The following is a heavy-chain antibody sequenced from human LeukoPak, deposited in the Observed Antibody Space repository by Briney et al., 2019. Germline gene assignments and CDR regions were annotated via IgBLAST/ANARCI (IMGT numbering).Heavy chain of an antibody. D-gene: IGHD6-19*01. CDR1: GFTFSSYS. CDR3: AREREAYSSGWSGNWFDP. Sequence: GGSLRLSCAASGFTFSSYSMNWVRQAPGKGLEWVSYISSSSSTIYYADSVKGRFTISRDNAKNSLYLQMNSLRAEDTAVYYCAREREAYSSGWSGNWFDPWGQGTLVTVSS. CDR2: ISSSSSTI. V-gene: IGHV3-48*04. J-gene: IGHJ5*02.